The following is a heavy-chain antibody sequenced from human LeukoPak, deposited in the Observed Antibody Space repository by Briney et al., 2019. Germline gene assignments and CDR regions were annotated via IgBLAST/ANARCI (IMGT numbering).Heavy chain of an antibody. V-gene: IGHV3-30*01. D-gene: IGHD5-24*01. CDR3: ASRSRDGYNYPFDY. Sequence: GGSLRLSCAASGFTFSSYAMHWVRQAPGKGLEWVAVISYDGSNKYYAASVKGRFTISRDNSKNTLYLQMNSLRAEDTAVYYCASRSRDGYNYPFDYWGQGTLVTVSS. J-gene: IGHJ4*02. CDR2: ISYDGSNK. CDR1: GFTFSSYA.